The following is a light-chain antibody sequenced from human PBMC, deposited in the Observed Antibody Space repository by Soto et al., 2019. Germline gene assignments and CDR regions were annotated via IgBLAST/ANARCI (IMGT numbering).Light chain of an antibody. CDR1: SSDVGAYDY. CDR2: DVS. CDR3: SSYASRPVG. Sequence: QSALTQPASVSGPPGPSITVSCTGTSSDVGAYDYVSWYQQHPGKAPNLIIYDVSHRPSWVSHRFSGSKSGTTASLTISGLQAEDEAEYFCSSYASRPVGFSGGTKLTV. V-gene: IGLV2-14*03. J-gene: IGLJ2*01.